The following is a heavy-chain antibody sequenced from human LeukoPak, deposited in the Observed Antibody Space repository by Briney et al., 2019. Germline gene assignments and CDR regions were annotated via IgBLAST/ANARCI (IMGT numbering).Heavy chain of an antibody. CDR2: ISSSSSYI. J-gene: IGHJ6*03. D-gene: IGHD3-9*01. CDR3: ARALYYDILTGYSPGYYYYYMDV. CDR1: GFTFSSYS. V-gene: IGHV3-21*01. Sequence: PGGSLRLSCAASGFTFSSYSMNWVRQAPGKGLEWVSSISSSSSYIYYADSVKGRFTISRDNAKNSLYLQMNSLRAEDTAVYYCARALYYDILTGYSPGYYYYYMDVWGKGTTVTVSS.